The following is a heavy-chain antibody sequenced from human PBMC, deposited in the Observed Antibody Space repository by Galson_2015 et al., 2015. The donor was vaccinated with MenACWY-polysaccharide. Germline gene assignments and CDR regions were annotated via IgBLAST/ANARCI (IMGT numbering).Heavy chain of an antibody. V-gene: IGHV3-30*18. CDR3: AKNGQWELKLKEGLIGYDAFDI. J-gene: IGHJ3*02. D-gene: IGHD1-26*01. CDR1: GFTFSSYG. Sequence: SLRLSCAASGFTFSSYGMHWVRQAPGKGLEWVAVISYDGSNKYYADSVKGRSTISRDNSKNTLYLQMNSLRAEDTAVYYCAKNGQWELKLKEGLIGYDAFDIWGQGTMVTVSS. CDR2: ISYDGSNK.